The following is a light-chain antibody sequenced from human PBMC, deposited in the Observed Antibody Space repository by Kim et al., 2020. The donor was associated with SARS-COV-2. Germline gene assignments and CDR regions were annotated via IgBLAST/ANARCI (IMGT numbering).Light chain of an antibody. CDR3: QTWGTGIVV. J-gene: IGLJ2*01. Sequence: ASVKLTCTLSSGHSSYAIAWHQQQPETGPRYLMKLNSDGSHSKGDGIPDRFSGSSSGAERYLTISSLQSEDEADYYCQTWGTGIVVFGGGTQLTVL. V-gene: IGLV4-69*01. CDR2: LNSDGSH. CDR1: SGHSSYA.